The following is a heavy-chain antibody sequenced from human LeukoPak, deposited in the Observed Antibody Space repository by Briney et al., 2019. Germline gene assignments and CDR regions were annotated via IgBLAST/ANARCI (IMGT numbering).Heavy chain of an antibody. CDR1: GFTFSSYG. V-gene: IGHV3-30*03. CDR3: ASQPPAVAGTHPFDY. Sequence: GGSLRLSCAASGFTFSSYGMHWVRQAPGKGLEWVAVISYDGSNKYYADSVKGRFTISRDNSKNTLYLQMNSLRAEDTAVYYCASQPPAVAGTHPFDYWGQGTLVTVSS. D-gene: IGHD6-19*01. J-gene: IGHJ4*02. CDR2: ISYDGSNK.